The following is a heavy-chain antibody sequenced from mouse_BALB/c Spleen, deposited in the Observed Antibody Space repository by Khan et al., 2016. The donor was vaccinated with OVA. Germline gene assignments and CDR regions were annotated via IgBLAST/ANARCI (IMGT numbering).Heavy chain of an antibody. J-gene: IGHJ3*01. Sequence: VQLKESGVDLVKPGGSLKLSCAASGFTFSSYSMSWVRQTPDKRLEWVATISSGGDYTYYPDNVKGRFTISRDNAKNTLYLQMSSLKSEDTAMYYCASHLTGSFAYWGQGTLVTVSA. CDR3: ASHLTGSFAY. CDR1: GFTFSSYS. CDR2: ISSGGDYT. V-gene: IGHV5-6*01. D-gene: IGHD4-1*01.